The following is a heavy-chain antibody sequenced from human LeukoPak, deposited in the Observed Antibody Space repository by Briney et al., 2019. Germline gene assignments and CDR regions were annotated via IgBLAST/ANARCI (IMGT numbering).Heavy chain of an antibody. CDR2: IKQDGSEK. CDR3: AREDGGGLDY. Sequence: PGGSLRLSGAASGFTFSSYWMIWVRQAPGKGLEWLANIKQDGSEKYYVDSVKGRFTISRDNAKNSLYLQMNSLRAEDTALYYCAREDGGGLDYWGQGTLVTVSS. D-gene: IGHD4-23*01. J-gene: IGHJ4*02. V-gene: IGHV3-7*03. CDR1: GFTFSSYW.